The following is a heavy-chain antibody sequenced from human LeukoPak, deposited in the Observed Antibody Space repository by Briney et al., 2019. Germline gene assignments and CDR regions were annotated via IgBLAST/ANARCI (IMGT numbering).Heavy chain of an antibody. Sequence: GGSLRLSCVASGFTLSNFGMSWVRQAPGKGLEWVSGISGNGDSTYYADSVQGRFTISRDNSKNTLYLQMNSLRAEDTAVYYCAKDGYSGYDGYYFDDWGQGSLVTVSS. CDR2: ISGNGDST. CDR3: AKDGYSGYDGYYFDD. J-gene: IGHJ4*02. D-gene: IGHD5-12*01. CDR1: GFTLSNFG. V-gene: IGHV3-23*01.